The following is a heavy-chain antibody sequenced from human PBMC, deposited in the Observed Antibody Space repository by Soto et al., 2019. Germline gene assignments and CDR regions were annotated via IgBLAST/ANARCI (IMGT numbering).Heavy chain of an antibody. CDR3: AKDLGHGGRGAFAI. CDR2: ISYDGSNK. J-gene: IGHJ3*02. Sequence: QVQLVESGGGVVQPGRSLRLSCAASGFTFSSYGMHWVRQAPGKGLEWVAVISYDGSNKYYADSVKGRFTISRDNSQNTLYLQMNGLRAEDTAVYYCAKDLGHGGRGAFAIWGQGTMVTVSS. V-gene: IGHV3-30*18. D-gene: IGHD7-27*01. CDR1: GFTFSSYG.